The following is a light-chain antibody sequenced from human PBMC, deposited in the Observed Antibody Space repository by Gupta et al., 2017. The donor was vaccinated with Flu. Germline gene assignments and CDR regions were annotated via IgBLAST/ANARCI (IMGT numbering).Light chain of an antibody. V-gene: IGLV3-21*02. Sequence: GGNSIGNKAVHWYQQKPGQAPVLVVCSDSARPSGIPERFSGSNSGNTATLTISRVEAGDEADYYCQVWDSTSELVVFGGGAKLTVL. CDR3: QVWDSTSELVV. CDR2: SDS. J-gene: IGLJ2*01. CDR1: SIGNKA.